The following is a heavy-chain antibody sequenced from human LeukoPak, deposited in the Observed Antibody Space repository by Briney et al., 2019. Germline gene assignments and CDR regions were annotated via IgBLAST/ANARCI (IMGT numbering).Heavy chain of an antibody. CDR3: ATDINRDYYDSSGYSNAFDI. CDR1: GYTLTELS. D-gene: IGHD3-22*01. CDR2: FDPEDGET. J-gene: IGHJ3*02. Sequence: ASVKVSCKVSGYTLTELSMHWVRQAPGKGPEWMGGFDPEDGETIYAQKFQGRVTMTEDTSTDTAYMELSSLRSEDTAVYYCATDINRDYYDSSGYSNAFDIWGQGTMVTVSS. V-gene: IGHV1-24*01.